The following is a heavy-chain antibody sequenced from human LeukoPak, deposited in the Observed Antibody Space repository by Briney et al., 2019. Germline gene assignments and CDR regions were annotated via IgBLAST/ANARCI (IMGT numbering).Heavy chain of an antibody. J-gene: IGHJ6*02. Sequence: ASVKVSCKASGGTFISYAISWVRQAPGQGLEWMGGIIPIFGTANYAQKFQGRVTITADESTSTAYMELSSLRSEDTAVYYCARVAQPASGMDVWGQGTTVTVSS. CDR1: GGTFISYA. CDR3: ARVAQPASGMDV. V-gene: IGHV1-69*13. CDR2: IIPIFGTA. D-gene: IGHD2-2*01.